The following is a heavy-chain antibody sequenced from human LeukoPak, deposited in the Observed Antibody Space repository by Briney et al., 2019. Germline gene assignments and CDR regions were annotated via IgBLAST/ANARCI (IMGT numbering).Heavy chain of an antibody. CDR2: IGYDGSNK. V-gene: IGHV3-33*06. Sequence: GRSLTLACAASVFLFTSSAMHWVRQAPGKGLEWVAAIGYDGSNKYYVDSVKGRFTISRDNSKNTLYLQMNSLRAEYTTVYYCAKGQLGYCSSTSCYGFDYWGQGTLVTVSS. CDR1: VFLFTSSA. D-gene: IGHD2-2*01. CDR3: AKGQLGYCSSTSCYGFDY. J-gene: IGHJ4*02.